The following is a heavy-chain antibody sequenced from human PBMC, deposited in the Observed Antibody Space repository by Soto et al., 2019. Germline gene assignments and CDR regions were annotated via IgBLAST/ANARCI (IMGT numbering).Heavy chain of an antibody. CDR3: TNWYGPSDY. D-gene: IGHD1-20*01. CDR1: GFTFSNAW. J-gene: IGHJ4*02. CDR2: IKSKADGETR. Sequence: EVQLVESGGGLVKPGGSLGLSCTVSGFTFSNAWMSWVRQAPGKGLEWVGRIKSKADGETRDYAAPVKGRFTILRDDSKNTLYLQMDSLKTEDTAMYYCTNWYGPSDYWGQGTLVTVSS. V-gene: IGHV3-15*01.